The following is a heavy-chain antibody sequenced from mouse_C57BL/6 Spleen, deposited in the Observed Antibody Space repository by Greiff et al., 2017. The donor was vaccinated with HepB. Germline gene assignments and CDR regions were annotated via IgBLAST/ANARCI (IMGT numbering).Heavy chain of an antibody. CDR1: GYTFTSYW. CDR3: ARRTTVEDY. J-gene: IGHJ2*01. Sequence: QVQLKQPGAELVKPGASVKLSCKASGYTFTSYWMQWVKQRPGQGLEWIGEIDPSDSYTNYNQKFKGKATLTVDTSSSTAYMQLSSLTSEDSAVYYCARRTTVEDYWGQGTTLTVSS. D-gene: IGHD1-1*01. V-gene: IGHV1-50*01. CDR2: IDPSDSYT.